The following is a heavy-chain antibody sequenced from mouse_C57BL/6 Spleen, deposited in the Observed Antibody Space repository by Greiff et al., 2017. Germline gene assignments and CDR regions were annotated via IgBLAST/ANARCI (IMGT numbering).Heavy chain of an antibody. CDR3: ASSIYDGDYHYYAMDY. CDR1: GFTFTDYY. Sequence: EVKLMESGGGLVQPGGSLSLSCAASGFTFTDYYMSWVRQPPGKALEWLGFIRNKANGYTTEYSASVKGRFTISRDNSQSILYLQMNALRAEDSATYYCASSIYDGDYHYYAMDYWGQGTSVTVSS. J-gene: IGHJ4*01. CDR2: IRNKANGYTT. V-gene: IGHV7-3*01. D-gene: IGHD2-3*01.